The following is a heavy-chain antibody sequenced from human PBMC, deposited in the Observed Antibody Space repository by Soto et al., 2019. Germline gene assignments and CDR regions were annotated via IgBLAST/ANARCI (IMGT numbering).Heavy chain of an antibody. CDR3: ARDKDREQLGGNSYYIMDC. J-gene: IGHJ6*02. V-gene: IGHV1-69*12. D-gene: IGHD1-1*01. CDR2: LMPIFRTP. Sequence: QVQLVQSGAEVKKPGSSVKVSCKASGGTFSSSAFSLVRQAPGQGLEWMGGLMPIFRTPDYAQKFQGRVTITADETSSTDYMELSSLTSEHTGVYYGARDKDREQLGGNSYYIMDCWGQGTTVTVSS. CDR1: GGTFSSSA.